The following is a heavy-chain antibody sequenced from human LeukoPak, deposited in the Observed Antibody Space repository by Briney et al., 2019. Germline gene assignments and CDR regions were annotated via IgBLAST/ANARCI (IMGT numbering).Heavy chain of an antibody. CDR2: IKEDGSEK. Sequence: GGSLRLSCAVSGFTFSSYWMSWVRQAPGKGLEWVANIKEDGSEKYYVDSVKGRFTISKDNAKNSLYLQMNSLKTEDTAVYYCECRDGYNWPFDIWGQGTMVTVSS. D-gene: IGHD5-24*01. CDR1: GFTFSSYW. J-gene: IGHJ3*02. CDR3: ECRDGYNWPFDI. V-gene: IGHV3-7*03.